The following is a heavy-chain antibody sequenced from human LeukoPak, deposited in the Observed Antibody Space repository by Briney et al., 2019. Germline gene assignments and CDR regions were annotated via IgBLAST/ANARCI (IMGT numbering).Heavy chain of an antibody. V-gene: IGHV3-48*04. Sequence: GGSLRLSCAASGFTFSSYSMNWVRQAPGKGLEWVSYISSSSSTIYYADSVKGRFTISRDNAKNSLYLQMNSLRAEDTALYYCAKDIAMVRGYYYYGMDVWGQGTTVTVSS. CDR3: AKDIAMVRGYYYYGMDV. J-gene: IGHJ6*02. CDR1: GFTFSSYS. D-gene: IGHD3-10*01. CDR2: ISSSSSTI.